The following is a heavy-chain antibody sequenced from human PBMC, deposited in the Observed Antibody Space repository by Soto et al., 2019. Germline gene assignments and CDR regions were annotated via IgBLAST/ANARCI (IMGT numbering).Heavy chain of an antibody. J-gene: IGHJ5*02. CDR2: IYHSGST. CDR1: GGSVRAGSYY. CDR3: AGYNWNYYFDP. D-gene: IGHD1-7*01. V-gene: IGHV4-61*01. Sequence: SETLSLTCTVSGGSVRAGSYYWAWLRQPPGKGREWIAHIYHSGSTINNPSLKSRVTISIDTSKSQFSLNLNAMTAADTAVYYCAGYNWNYYFDPWGQGTLVTVSS.